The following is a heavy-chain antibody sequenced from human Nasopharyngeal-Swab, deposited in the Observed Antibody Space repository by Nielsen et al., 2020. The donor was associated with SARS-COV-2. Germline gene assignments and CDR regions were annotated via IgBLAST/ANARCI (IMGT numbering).Heavy chain of an antibody. D-gene: IGHD1-26*01. CDR1: GLTFSSYA. J-gene: IGHJ4*02. CDR2: ISYDGSNK. CDR3: ARPYSGSYWSYFDY. Sequence: GESLKISCAASGLTFSSYAMHWVRQAPGKGLEWVAVISYDGSNKYYADSVKGRFTISRDNSKNTLYLQMNSLRAEDTAVYYCARPYSGSYWSYFDYWGQGTLVTVSS. V-gene: IGHV3-30-3*01.